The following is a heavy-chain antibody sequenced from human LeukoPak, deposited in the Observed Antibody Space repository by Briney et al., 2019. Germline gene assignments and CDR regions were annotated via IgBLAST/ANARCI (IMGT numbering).Heavy chain of an antibody. CDR2: FSYDGANK. D-gene: IGHD5-24*01. CDR3: ARAKNIKMTTILDY. CDR1: GFTFTTYT. Sequence: GGSLRLSCAASGFTFTTYTMHWVRQASGKGLEWVAVFSYDGANKFYTDSLKGRFTISRDNAKNSLYLQMNSLRAEDTAVYYCARAKNIKMTTILDYWGQGTLVTVSS. V-gene: IGHV3-30*04. J-gene: IGHJ4*02.